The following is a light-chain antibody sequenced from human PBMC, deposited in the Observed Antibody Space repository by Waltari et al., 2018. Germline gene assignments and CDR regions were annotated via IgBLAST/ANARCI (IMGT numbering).Light chain of an antibody. CDR2: DVS. V-gene: IGLV2-14*01. CDR3: SSQSSNDVVL. J-gene: IGLJ2*01. Sequence: QSALTQPASVSGSPGQSVTIFCAGTSNDVGGYKSCSWYQEHPGQAPRVIIYDVSDRPSGVSDRFSGSKSGNTASLTISGLQAEDEADYYCSSQSSNDVVLFGGGTKLTVL. CDR1: SNDVGGYKS.